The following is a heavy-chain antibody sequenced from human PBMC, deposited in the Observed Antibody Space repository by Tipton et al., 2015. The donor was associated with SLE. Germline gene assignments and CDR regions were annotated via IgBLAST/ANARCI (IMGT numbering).Heavy chain of an antibody. CDR2: INPSGGTT. D-gene: IGHD3-10*01. Sequence: QLVQSGAEVKKPGASVKVSCKASGYTFTSYYMHWVRQAPGQGLEWMGIINPSGGTTNYAQKFQGRVTMTRDTSTSTGYMELSSLRYEDTAMYYCARDRVDQGVVAVGDFYGLDVWGQGTTVTVAS. CDR3: ARDRVDQGVVAVGDFYGLDV. CDR1: GYTFTSYY. J-gene: IGHJ6*02. V-gene: IGHV1-46*01.